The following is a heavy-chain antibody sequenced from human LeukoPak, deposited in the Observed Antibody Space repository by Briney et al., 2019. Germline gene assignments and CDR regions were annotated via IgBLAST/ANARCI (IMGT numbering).Heavy chain of an antibody. D-gene: IGHD2-15*01. Sequence: QPGRSLRLSCAVSGFTFGGYGMHWVRQAPGKGLEWVAVISYDGSNKNYADSVKGRFTISRDNSKNTLYLQMNSLRADDTAVYYCAKDLGVVVVTHWGQGTLVTVSS. V-gene: IGHV3-30*18. CDR3: AKDLGVVVVTH. CDR1: GFTFGGYG. CDR2: ISYDGSNK. J-gene: IGHJ4*02.